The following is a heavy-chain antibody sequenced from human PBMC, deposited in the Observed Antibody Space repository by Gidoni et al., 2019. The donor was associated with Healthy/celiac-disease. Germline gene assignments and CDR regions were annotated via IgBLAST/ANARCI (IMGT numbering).Heavy chain of an antibody. J-gene: IGHJ3*02. D-gene: IGHD2-15*01. CDR1: GFTFSSSW. Sequence: EVQLVESGGGLVQPGGSLRLPCAASGFTFSSSWMGWVRQAPGKGLAWVANIKQDGSEKYYVDSVKGRFTIARDNAKNSLYLQMNSLRAEDTAVYDCARDDGYCSGGSCSTVDAFDIWGQGTMVTVSS. CDR3: ARDDGYCSGGSCSTVDAFDI. V-gene: IGHV3-7*03. CDR2: IKQDGSEK.